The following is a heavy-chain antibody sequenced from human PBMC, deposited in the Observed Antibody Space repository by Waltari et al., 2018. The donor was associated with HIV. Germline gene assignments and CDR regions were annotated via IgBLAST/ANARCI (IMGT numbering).Heavy chain of an antibody. CDR1: GYTFTGYY. CDR2: INPNSGGT. V-gene: IGHV1-2*02. Sequence: QVQLVQSGAEVKKPGASVKVSCKASGYTFTGYYMHWVRQAPGQGLEWMGWINPNSGGTNYAQKFQGRVTITRDTSISTAYMELSRLRSDDTAVYYCASSPNYIAAARGGWFDPWGQGTLVTVSS. CDR3: ASSPNYIAAARGGWFDP. J-gene: IGHJ5*02. D-gene: IGHD6-13*01.